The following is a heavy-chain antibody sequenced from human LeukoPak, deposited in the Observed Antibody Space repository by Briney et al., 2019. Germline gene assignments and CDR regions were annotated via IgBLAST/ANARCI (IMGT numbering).Heavy chain of an antibody. CDR1: GYTFTSYG. CDR3: ARDMGGSYDNYYYYGMDV. D-gene: IGHD1-26*01. Sequence: ASVKVSCKASGYTFTSYGISWVRQAPGQGLEWMGWISAYNGNTNYAQKLQGRVTMTTDTSTSTAYMELRSLRSDDTAVYYCARDMGGSYDNYYYYGMDVWGHGTTVTVSS. CDR2: ISAYNGNT. V-gene: IGHV1-18*01. J-gene: IGHJ6*02.